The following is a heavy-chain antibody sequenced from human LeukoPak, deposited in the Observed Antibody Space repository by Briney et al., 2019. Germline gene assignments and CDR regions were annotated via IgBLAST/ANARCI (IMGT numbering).Heavy chain of an antibody. V-gene: IGHV3-64*01. CDR1: GFAFSAYG. CDR2: INSNGGST. D-gene: IGHD6-13*01. Sequence: QSGGSLRLSCAASGFAFSAYGMHWVRQAPGKGLEYVSAINSNGGSTYYANSVKGRFTVSRDNSKNTLYLQMGSLRGEDMAVYYCAREGSNGESDFWGQGSLVSVSS. CDR3: AREGSNGESDF. J-gene: IGHJ4*02.